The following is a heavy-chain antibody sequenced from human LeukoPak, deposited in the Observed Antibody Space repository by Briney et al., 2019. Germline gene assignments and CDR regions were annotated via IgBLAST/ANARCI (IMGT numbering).Heavy chain of an antibody. CDR3: AREGSIDAFDI. CDR1: GGSFSGYY. V-gene: IGHV4-34*01. Sequence: SETLSLTCAVYGGSFSGYYWSWIRQPPGEGLEWIGEINHSGSTNYNPSLKSRVTISVDTSKNQFSLKLSSVTAADTAVYYCAREGSIDAFDIWGQGTMVTVSS. CDR2: INHSGST. D-gene: IGHD2-2*01. J-gene: IGHJ3*02.